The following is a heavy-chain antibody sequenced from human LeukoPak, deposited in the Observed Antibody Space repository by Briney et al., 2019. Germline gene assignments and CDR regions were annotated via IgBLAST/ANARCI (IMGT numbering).Heavy chain of an antibody. CDR3: VKLSEH. V-gene: IGHV3-7*01. J-gene: IGHJ1*01. CDR1: GFTFSNHW. D-gene: IGHD1-26*01. Sequence: GGSPRLSCVASGFTFSNHWMNWVRQAPGKGLEWVANIKRDGSEKYYVDSVKGRFTISRDNAKNSLYLQMNSLRAEDSAVYYCVKLSEHWGQGTLVTVSS. CDR2: IKRDGSEK.